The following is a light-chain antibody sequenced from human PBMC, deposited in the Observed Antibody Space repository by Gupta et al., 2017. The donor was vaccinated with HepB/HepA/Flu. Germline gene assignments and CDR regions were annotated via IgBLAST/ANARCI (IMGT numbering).Light chain of an antibody. CDR3: QQRSNFA. CDR1: QSVGNY. V-gene: IGKV3-11*01. CDR2: DAS. Sequence: EIVETQSPATLSLSPGERASLSCRTSQSVGNYLAWYQQKPGQALRLLIYDASKRAAGIPARFSGSGSGTDFTLTISSLEPEDFAVYYCQQRSNFAFGGGTKVEIK. J-gene: IGKJ4*01.